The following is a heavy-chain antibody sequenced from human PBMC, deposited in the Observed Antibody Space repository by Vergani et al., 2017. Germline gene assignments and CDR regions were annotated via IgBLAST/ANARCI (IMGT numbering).Heavy chain of an antibody. D-gene: IGHD3-9*01. CDR2: IKSDGSIT. CDR1: GFTFSSYA. Sequence: EVQLLESGGGLVQPGGSLRLSCAASGFTFSSYAMSWVRQAPGKGLEWVSRIKSDGSITAYADSVKGRFTISRDNAQNTLYLQMNSLRVEDTGVYYCARARCIETCYMSNWRDSWGKGTLVTVSS. V-gene: IGHV3-74*03. CDR3: ARARCIETCYMSNWRDS. J-gene: IGHJ5*01.